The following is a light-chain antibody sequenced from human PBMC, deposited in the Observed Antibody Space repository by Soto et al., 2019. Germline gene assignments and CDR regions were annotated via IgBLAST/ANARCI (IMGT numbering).Light chain of an antibody. CDR1: QSVDND. Sequence: EIVMTQSPATLSVSPGERATLSCRASQSVDNDLVWYQQKPGQAPRLLIYGAYSRAAGIQDRFSGSGSGTDFTLTITRLEPEDFAVYYCQQYGSSQSTFGQGTRLEIK. V-gene: IGKV3-20*01. CDR3: QQYGSSQST. J-gene: IGKJ5*01. CDR2: GAY.